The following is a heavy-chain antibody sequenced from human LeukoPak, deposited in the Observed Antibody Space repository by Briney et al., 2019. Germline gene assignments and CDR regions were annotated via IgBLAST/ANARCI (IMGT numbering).Heavy chain of an antibody. Sequence: SETLSLTCALSGGSITDYYYNWVRQPPGKGLEWIGEINHSGSTNYNPSLKSRVTISVDTSKNQFSLKLSSVTAADTAVYYCASLKYYRAFDYWGQGTLVTVSS. J-gene: IGHJ4*02. CDR3: ASLKYYRAFDY. V-gene: IGHV4-34*01. CDR1: GGSITDYY. CDR2: INHSGST. D-gene: IGHD1-14*01.